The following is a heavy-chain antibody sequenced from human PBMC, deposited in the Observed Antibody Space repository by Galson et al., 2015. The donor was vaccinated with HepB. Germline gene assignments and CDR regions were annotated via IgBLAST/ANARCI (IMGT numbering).Heavy chain of an antibody. CDR2: ILYNGDYK. J-gene: IGHJ4*02. D-gene: IGHD3-9*01. V-gene: IGHV3-30*18. CDR3: ANNLYFCGAAIDY. CDR1: GFTLSCCG. Sequence: SLRLSCAASGFTLSCCGMRWVRQAPGKGLEWVALILYNGDYKYYADSVKGRVTISRDNSKNTLYMQMHNLGPEDTPIYFWANNLYFCGAAIDYGGQGTLDGVPS.